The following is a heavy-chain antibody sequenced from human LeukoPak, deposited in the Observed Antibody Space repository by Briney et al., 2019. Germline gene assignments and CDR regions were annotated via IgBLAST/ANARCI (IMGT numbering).Heavy chain of an antibody. J-gene: IGHJ5*02. CDR1: GFTFSDYY. CDR3: ARVLDYGDYVGWFDP. D-gene: IGHD4-17*01. V-gene: IGHV3-11*06. Sequence: GRSLRLSCAASGFTFSDYYMSWISQAPGKGLEWVSYISSSSSYTNYADSVKGRFTISRDNAKNSLYLQMNSLRAEDTAVYYCARVLDYGDYVGWFDPWGQGTLVTVSS. CDR2: ISSSSSYT.